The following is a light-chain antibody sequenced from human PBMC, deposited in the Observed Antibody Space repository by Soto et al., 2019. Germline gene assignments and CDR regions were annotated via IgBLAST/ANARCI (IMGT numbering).Light chain of an antibody. CDR3: CSNTDSRTHI. CDR1: SSDVGGYNY. J-gene: IGLJ1*01. Sequence: QSVLTQPASVSGSPGQSITISCTGTSSDVGGYNYVSWYQQHPGKAPKLIIFEVSYRPSGISNRFSASKSGDTASLTISGLQADDEADYYCCSNTDSRTHIFGSGTKVTVL. CDR2: EVS. V-gene: IGLV2-14*01.